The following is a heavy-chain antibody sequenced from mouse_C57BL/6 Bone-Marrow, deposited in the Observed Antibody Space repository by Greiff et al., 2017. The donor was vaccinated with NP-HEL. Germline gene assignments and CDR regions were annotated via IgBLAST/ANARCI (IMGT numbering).Heavy chain of an antibody. D-gene: IGHD1-1*01. Sequence: EVKLQQSGPELVKPGASVKISCKASGYTFTDYYMNWVKQSHGKSLEWIGDINPNNGGTSYNQKFKGKATLTVDKSSSTAYMELRSLTSEDSAVYYCARGTTVVGGGYWGQGTTLTVSS. CDR3: ARGTTVVGGGY. V-gene: IGHV1-26*01. J-gene: IGHJ2*01. CDR1: GYTFTDYY. CDR2: INPNNGGT.